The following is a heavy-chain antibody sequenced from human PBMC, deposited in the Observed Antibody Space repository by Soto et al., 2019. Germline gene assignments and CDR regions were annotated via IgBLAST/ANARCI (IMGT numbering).Heavy chain of an antibody. D-gene: IGHD3-9*01. V-gene: IGHV4-30-4*01. Sequence: PSETLSLTCTVSGGSISSGDYYWSWIRQPPGKGLEWIGYIYYSGSTYYNPSLKSRVTISVDTSKNQFSLKLSSVTAADTAVYYCARGLRYYDILTGYFISAGGGFDPWGQGTLVTVSS. J-gene: IGHJ5*02. CDR2: IYYSGST. CDR3: ARGLRYYDILTGYFISAGGGFDP. CDR1: GGSISSGDYY.